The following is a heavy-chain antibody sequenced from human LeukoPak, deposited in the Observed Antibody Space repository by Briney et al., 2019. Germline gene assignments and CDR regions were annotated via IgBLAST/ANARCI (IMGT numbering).Heavy chain of an antibody. CDR2: INAGNGNT. Sequence: ASVKVSCKASGYTFTSYAMHWVRQAPGQRLEWMGWINAGNGNTKYSQEFQGRVTITRDTSASTAYMELSSLRSEDMAVYYCARGVTYYYDSSGYIIEHYFDYWGQGTLVTVSS. D-gene: IGHD3-22*01. J-gene: IGHJ4*02. CDR3: ARGVTYYYDSSGYIIEHYFDY. V-gene: IGHV1-3*03. CDR1: GYTFTSYA.